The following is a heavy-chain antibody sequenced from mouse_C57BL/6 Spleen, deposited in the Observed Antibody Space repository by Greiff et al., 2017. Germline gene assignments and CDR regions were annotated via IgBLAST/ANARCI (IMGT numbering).Heavy chain of an antibody. J-gene: IGHJ2*01. V-gene: IGHV5-4*01. D-gene: IGHD1-1*01. Sequence: DVQLVESGGGLVKPGGSLKLSCAASGFTFSSYAMSWVRQTPEKRLEWVATISDGGSYTYYPDNVKGRFTISRDNAKNNLYLQMSHLKSEDTAMYYCARDPYYYGSNYFDYWGQGTTLTVSS. CDR1: GFTFSSYA. CDR2: ISDGGSYT. CDR3: ARDPYYYGSNYFDY.